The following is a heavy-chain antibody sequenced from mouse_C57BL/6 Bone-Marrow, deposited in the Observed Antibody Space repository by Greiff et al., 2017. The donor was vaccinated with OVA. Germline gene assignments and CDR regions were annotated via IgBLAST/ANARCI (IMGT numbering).Heavy chain of an antibody. CDR3: TVYGRDFDY. J-gene: IGHJ2*01. Sequence: VQLKQSGAELVRPGASVKLSCTASGFNIKDDYMHWVKQRPEQGLEWIGWIDPENGDTEYASKFQGKATITADTSSNTAYLQLSSLTSEDTAVYYWTVYGRDFDYWGQGTTLTVSS. V-gene: IGHV14-4*01. CDR2: IDPENGDT. D-gene: IGHD1-1*01. CDR1: GFNIKDDY.